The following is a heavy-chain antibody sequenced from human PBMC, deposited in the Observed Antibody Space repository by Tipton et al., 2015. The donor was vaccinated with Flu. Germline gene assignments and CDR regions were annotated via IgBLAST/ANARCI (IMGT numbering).Heavy chain of an antibody. D-gene: IGHD4/OR15-4a*01. CDR3: ARAIGAASSH. V-gene: IGHV3-7*01. J-gene: IGHJ4*02. CDR1: GFTFDTYW. CDR2: IRHDESDK. Sequence: SLRLSCAASGFTFDTYWMTWIRQAPGKGLEWVAFIRHDESDKYYADSVKGRFTISRDNAKNSLYLQMNGLRAEDTAVYYCARAIGAASSHWGQGTLVTVSS.